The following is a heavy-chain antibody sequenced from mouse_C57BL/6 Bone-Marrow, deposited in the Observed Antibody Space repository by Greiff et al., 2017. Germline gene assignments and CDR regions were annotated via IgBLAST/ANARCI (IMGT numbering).Heavy chain of an antibody. CDR2: IYPRSGNT. Sequence: QVQLQQSGAELARPGASVKLSCKASGYTFTSYGISWVKQRTGQGLEWIGEIYPRSGNTYYNEKFKGKATLTADKSSSTAYMELRSLTSEDSAVYVCARSGYYGSSYGGYFDVWGTGTTVTVSS. V-gene: IGHV1-81*01. D-gene: IGHD1-1*01. CDR1: GYTFTSYG. J-gene: IGHJ1*03. CDR3: ARSGYYGSSYGGYFDV.